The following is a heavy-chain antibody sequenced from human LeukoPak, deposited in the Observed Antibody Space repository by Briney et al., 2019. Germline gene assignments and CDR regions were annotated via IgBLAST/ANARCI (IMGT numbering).Heavy chain of an antibody. CDR2: ISYDGSNK. D-gene: IGHD6-19*01. V-gene: IGHV3-30-3*01. Sequence: PGGSLRLSCAASGFTFSNYAIHWVRQAPGKGLEWVAVISYDGSNKYYADSVKGRFTISRDNSKNTLSLQMNSLRAEDTAVYYCARDPSSGPPPYYYGMDVWGQGTTVTVSS. J-gene: IGHJ6*02. CDR3: ARDPSSGPPPYYYGMDV. CDR1: GFTFSNYA.